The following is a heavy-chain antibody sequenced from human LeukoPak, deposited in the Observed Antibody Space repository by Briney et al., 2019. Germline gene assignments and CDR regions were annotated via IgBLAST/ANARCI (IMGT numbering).Heavy chain of an antibody. J-gene: IGHJ4*02. V-gene: IGHV3-7*01. CDR2: IKQDGSEK. Sequence: GGSLRLSCAASGFTFSSYWMSWVRQAPGKGLEWVANIKQDGSEKYYVDSVKGRFTIFRDNAKNSLYLQMNSLRAEDTAVYYCARDSMVYAISPRTPHFDYWGQGTLVTVSS. CDR3: ARDSMVYAISPRTPHFDY. CDR1: GFTFSSYW. D-gene: IGHD2-8*01.